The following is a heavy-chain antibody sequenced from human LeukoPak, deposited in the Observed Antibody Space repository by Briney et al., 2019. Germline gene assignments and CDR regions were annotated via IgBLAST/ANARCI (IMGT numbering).Heavy chain of an antibody. CDR1: GYTFTSYA. CDR3: ARGLVFYDSSGYYPYYFDY. V-gene: IGHV7-4-1*02. J-gene: IGHJ4*02. D-gene: IGHD3-22*01. Sequence: GASVKVSCKASGYTFTSYAMNWVRQAPGQGLEWMGWINTNTGNPTYAQGFTGRFVFSLDTSVSTAYLQISSLKAEDTAVYYCARGLVFYDSSGYYPYYFDYWGQGTLVTVSS. CDR2: INTNTGNP.